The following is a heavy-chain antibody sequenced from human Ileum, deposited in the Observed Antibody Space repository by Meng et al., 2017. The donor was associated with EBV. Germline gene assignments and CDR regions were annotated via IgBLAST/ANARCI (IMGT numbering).Heavy chain of an antibody. Sequence: QVHLVEYRGAVKKPGASVKLSCKASGCAFTRYPIHWVRQALGQRPEWMGWINTDNGETEFSQKFQGRVTITRDTSATTAYMELISLRSEDTAVYYCASRPGFNIGPFYFWGQGTLVTVSS. D-gene: IGHD3/OR15-3a*01. CDR3: ASRPGFNIGPFYF. V-gene: IGHV1-3*04. J-gene: IGHJ4*02. CDR1: GCAFTRYP. CDR2: INTDNGET.